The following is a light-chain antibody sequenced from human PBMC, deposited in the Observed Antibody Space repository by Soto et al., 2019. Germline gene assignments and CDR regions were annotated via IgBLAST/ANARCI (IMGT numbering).Light chain of an antibody. V-gene: IGKV3-15*01. CDR3: QQYNNWPPIT. CDR1: QSVASSY. J-gene: IGKJ5*01. CDR2: GAS. Sequence: IVLTPSPPNLSLPPGGIADLFVRASQSVASSYLAWYQQKPGKAPRIIIYGASTRANGIKARFSGSGSGKEFTLTISSLQSEDFAVYYCQQYNNWPPITFGQGTRLEI.